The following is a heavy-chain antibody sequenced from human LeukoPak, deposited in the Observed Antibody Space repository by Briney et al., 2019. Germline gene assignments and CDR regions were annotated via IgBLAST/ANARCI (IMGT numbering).Heavy chain of an antibody. CDR2: INPNSGGT. D-gene: IGHD3-22*01. V-gene: IGHV1-2*02. CDR1: GYTFTGYY. J-gene: IGHJ1*01. Sequence: ASVKVSCKASGYTFTGYYMHWVRQAPGQGLEWMGWINPNSGGTKYAQKFQGRVTMTRDMSISTAYMELSSLRSDDAAVYYSARVWNYHDSSGYLEYFQEWGQGTLVTVSS. CDR3: ARVWNYHDSSGYLEYFQE.